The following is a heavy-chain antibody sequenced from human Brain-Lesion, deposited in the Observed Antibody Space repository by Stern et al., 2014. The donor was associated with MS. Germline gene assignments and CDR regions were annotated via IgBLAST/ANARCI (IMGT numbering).Heavy chain of an antibody. V-gene: IGHV5-10-1*03. D-gene: IGHD2-21*02. J-gene: IGHJ2*01. CDR3: ARLTLASCAGSCHSFYYFDL. CDR2: VRPSDSST. Sequence: EVQLGGSGAEVKKPGESLRISCKVSGDNFDYYWIGWVRQMPGKGPEWLGGVRPSDSSTDYRPSFQGHLTISVDKSVSPAFLQWSSLRASDTAMYYCARLTLASCAGSCHSFYYFDLWGRGTLVTVFS. CDR1: GDNFDYYW.